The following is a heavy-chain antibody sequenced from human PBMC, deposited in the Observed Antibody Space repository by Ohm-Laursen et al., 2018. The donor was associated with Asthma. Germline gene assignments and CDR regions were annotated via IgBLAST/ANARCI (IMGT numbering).Heavy chain of an antibody. CDR1: GFTFSSYA. Sequence: SLRLSCAASGFTFSSYAMSWVRQAPGKGLEWVSGISSSGGSTYYADNVKGRFTISRDNSKNTLYLQMNSLRAEDTAVYYCARVVVITYFDHWGQGTLVTVSS. CDR3: ARVVVITYFDH. J-gene: IGHJ4*02. CDR2: ISSSGGST. D-gene: IGHD3-22*01. V-gene: IGHV3-23*01.